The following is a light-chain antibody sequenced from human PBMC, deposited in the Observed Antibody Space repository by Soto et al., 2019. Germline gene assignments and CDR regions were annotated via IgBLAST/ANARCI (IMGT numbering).Light chain of an antibody. J-gene: IGKJ5*01. V-gene: IGKV3-20*01. Sequence: TVLTQSPATLSLSPGERPTLYCRASQSVSNNYLAWYQQKPGQAPRLLIYGASTRATGIPVRFSGSGSGTDFTLTISRLEPEDFAVYYCQQYGSSPITFGQGTRLEIK. CDR3: QQYGSSPIT. CDR2: GAS. CDR1: QSVSNNY.